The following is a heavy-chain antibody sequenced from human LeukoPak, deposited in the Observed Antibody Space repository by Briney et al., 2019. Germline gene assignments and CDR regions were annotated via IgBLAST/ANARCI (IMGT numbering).Heavy chain of an antibody. D-gene: IGHD3-22*01. J-gene: IGHJ4*02. Sequence: GGSLRLSCAASGFTFSTYWMSWVRQAPGKGLEWVANIKQDGSEKYYVDSVKGRFTISRDNARNSLYLQMNSLRAEDTAVYYCARDSISSGYAIWGQGTLVTVSS. CDR2: IKQDGSEK. V-gene: IGHV3-7*01. CDR3: ARDSISSGYAI. CDR1: GFTFSTYW.